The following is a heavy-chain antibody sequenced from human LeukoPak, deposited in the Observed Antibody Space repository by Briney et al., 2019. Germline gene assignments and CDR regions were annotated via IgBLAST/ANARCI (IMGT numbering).Heavy chain of an antibody. J-gene: IGHJ4*02. D-gene: IGHD1-26*01. CDR3: ARHSRTYYDFDY. CDR1: GGSIGSYY. CDR2: IHYSGST. Sequence: SETLSLTCTVSGGSIGSYYWSWIRQPPGKGLEWIGYIHYSGSTNYNPSLKSRVTISVDTSKNQFSLKLSSVTAADTAVYYCARHSRTYYDFDYWGQGSLVTVSS. V-gene: IGHV4-59*08.